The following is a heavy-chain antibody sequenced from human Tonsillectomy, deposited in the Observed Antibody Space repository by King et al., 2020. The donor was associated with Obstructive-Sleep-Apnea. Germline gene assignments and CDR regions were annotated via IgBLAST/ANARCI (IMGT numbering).Heavy chain of an antibody. D-gene: IGHD2-15*01. Sequence: MQLQESGPGLVKPSETLSLTCTVSGGSISSSSYYWGWLRQPPGKGLEWIGSIYYSGSTYYNPSLKSRVTISVDTSKNQFSLKLSSVTAADTAVYYCARPYCSGGSCYQDYFDYWGQGTLVTVSS. CDR1: GGSISSSSYY. J-gene: IGHJ4*02. CDR2: IYYSGST. CDR3: ARPYCSGGSCYQDYFDY. V-gene: IGHV4-39*01.